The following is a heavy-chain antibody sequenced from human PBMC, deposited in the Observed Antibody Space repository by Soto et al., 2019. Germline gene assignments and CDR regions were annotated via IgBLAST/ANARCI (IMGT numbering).Heavy chain of an antibody. D-gene: IGHD5-12*01. V-gene: IGHV1-18*04. CDR2: ISAYNGNT. J-gene: IGHJ3*02. CDR1: GYTFTSYG. Sequence: ASVKVSCKASGYTFTSYGISWVRQAPGQGLEWMGWISAYNGNTNYAQKLQGRVTMTTDTSTSTAYMELRSLRSDDTAGYYCARDRDGYNSLADAFDIWGQGTMVTVSS. CDR3: ARDRDGYNSLADAFDI.